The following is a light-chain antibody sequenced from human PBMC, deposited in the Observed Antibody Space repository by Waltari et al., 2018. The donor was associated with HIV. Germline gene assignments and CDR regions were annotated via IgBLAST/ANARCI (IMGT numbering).Light chain of an antibody. J-gene: IGLJ2*01. Sequence: QSVLTQPPSVSAAPGQKVAISCSGSSSNTGNNYVSWYQHFPGTPPKLLIYENNNRPAGMPDRFAGAKSGTTATLGITGLQTGDEADYYGEAWDLRLSAVVFGGGTRLTVL. CDR2: ENN. V-gene: IGLV1-51*01. CDR3: EAWDLRLSAVV. CDR1: SSNTGNNY.